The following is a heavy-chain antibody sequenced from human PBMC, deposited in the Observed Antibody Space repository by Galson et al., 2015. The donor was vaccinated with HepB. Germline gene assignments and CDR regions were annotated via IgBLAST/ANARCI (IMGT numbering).Heavy chain of an antibody. D-gene: IGHD2-2*01. CDR3: ARDADIVVVPAASYMDV. CDR2: INPNSGGT. J-gene: IGHJ6*03. CDR1: GYTLTGYY. Sequence: SVKVSCKASGYTLTGYYMHWVRQAPGQGLEWMGRINPNSGGTNYAQKFQGRVTMTRDTSISTAYMELSRLRSDDTAVYYCARDADIVVVPAASYMDVWGKGTTVTVSS. V-gene: IGHV1-2*06.